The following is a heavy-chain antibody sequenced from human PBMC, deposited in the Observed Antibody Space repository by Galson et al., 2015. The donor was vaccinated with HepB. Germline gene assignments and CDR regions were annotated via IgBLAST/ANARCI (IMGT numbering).Heavy chain of an antibody. D-gene: IGHD2-8*02. V-gene: IGHV3-48*02. Sequence: SLRLSCAASGFRFSDYSMNWVRQTPGKGLEWISYIRRTGSPTHYADSVRGRFAISRDNAKNSLYLQMDSLRDEDTAVYYCARDLTGGPFQSAFDIWGPGTLVAVSS. J-gene: IGHJ3*02. CDR3: ARDLTGGPFQSAFDI. CDR1: GFRFSDYS. CDR2: IRRTGSPT.